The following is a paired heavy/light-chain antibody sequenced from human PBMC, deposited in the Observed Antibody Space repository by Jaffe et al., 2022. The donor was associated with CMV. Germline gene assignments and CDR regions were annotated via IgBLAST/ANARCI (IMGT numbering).Heavy chain of an antibody. CDR1: GFTFSNYA. V-gene: IGHV3-23*04. Sequence: EVQLVESGGGLEQPGGSLRLSCEASGFTFSNYAMNWVRQAPGKGLEWVSAISGSGGTTYYPDSVKGRFTISRDNSKNTLYLQMNSLRAEDTAVYYCAKGASQYCSGGSCYVDSWGHGTLVTVSS. CDR2: ISGSGGTT. J-gene: IGHJ4*01. D-gene: IGHD2-15*01. CDR3: AKGASQYCSGGSCYVDS.
Light chain of an antibody. CDR3: QQYGNSPWT. J-gene: IGKJ1*01. V-gene: IGKV3-20*01. CDR1: QSVSSRH. Sequence: EIVLTQSPGTLSLSPGERATLSCRASQSVSSRHLAWYQQKPGQAPRLLIYGASSRATGIPDRFSGSGSGTDFSLTISRLEPEDFAVFYCQQYGNSPWTFGQGTKMEIK. CDR2: GAS.